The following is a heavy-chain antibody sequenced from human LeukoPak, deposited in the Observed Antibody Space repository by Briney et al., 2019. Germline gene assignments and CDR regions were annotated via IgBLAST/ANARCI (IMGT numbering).Heavy chain of an antibody. CDR1: GYTFTGYY. CDR2: INPNSGVT. D-gene: IGHD6-19*01. J-gene: IGHJ1*01. Sequence: GASVKVSCKASGYTFTGYYIHWVRQAPGQGLEWMGWINPNSGVTNYAQSFQGRVTMTRDTSISTAYMELSRLTSDDTAVYYCARRGAVPVEYLQYWGQGTLVTVSS. V-gene: IGHV1-2*02. CDR3: ARRGAVPVEYLQY.